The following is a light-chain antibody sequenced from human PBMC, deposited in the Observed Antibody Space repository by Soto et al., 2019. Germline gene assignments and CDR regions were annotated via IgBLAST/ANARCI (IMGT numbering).Light chain of an antibody. CDR3: TSFAGSGTYV. Sequence: QSVLTQPASVSGSPGQSIAISCTGTSSDVGGYNYVSWYQQYPGKAPKLIIFDVTNRPSGVSDRFSGSKSGSTASLTISGLQADDEADYYCTSFAGSGTYVFGTGTTVTVL. V-gene: IGLV2-14*01. CDR2: DVT. J-gene: IGLJ1*01. CDR1: SSDVGGYNY.